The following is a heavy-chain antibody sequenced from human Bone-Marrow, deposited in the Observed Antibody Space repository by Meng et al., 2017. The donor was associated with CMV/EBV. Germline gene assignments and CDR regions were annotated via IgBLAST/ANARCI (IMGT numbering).Heavy chain of an antibody. CDR1: GGTFSSYA. D-gene: IGHD2-2*01. CDR2: IIPILGIA. J-gene: IGHJ6*02. CDR3: ARDVVVVPAANGDYYYYGMDF. Sequence: SVKVSCKASGGTFSSYAISWVRQAPGQGLEWMGGIIPILGIANYAQKFQGRVTMTRDTSISTAYMELSRLRSDDTAVYYCARDVVVVPAANGDYYYYGMDFWGQGPTVT. V-gene: IGHV1-69*10.